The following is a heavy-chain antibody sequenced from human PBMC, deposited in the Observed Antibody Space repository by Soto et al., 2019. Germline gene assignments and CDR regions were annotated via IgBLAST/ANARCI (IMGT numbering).Heavy chain of an antibody. D-gene: IGHD5-12*01. Sequence: SSVKVSCKASGGTLSSHSITWVRQAPGQGLEWVGRIITFIGKTNFAQKFQGRVTLTADRSTNTAYMELTSLTSDDTAVYYCAGATGGHDSGWNCMDVWGTGTTVTVSS. J-gene: IGHJ6*03. CDR3: AGATGGHDSGWNCMDV. V-gene: IGHV1-69*04. CDR1: GGTLSSHS. CDR2: IITFIGKT.